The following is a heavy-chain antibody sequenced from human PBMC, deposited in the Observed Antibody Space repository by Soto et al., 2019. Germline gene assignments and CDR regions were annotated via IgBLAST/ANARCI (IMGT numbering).Heavy chain of an antibody. Sequence: ASPTLSLTCTVSAASVSPGSSSWSWIRQPPGKGLQWVGYISYSGSTSYNPSLKGRVTISVDTSKNQFSLKLSSVTAADTAVYYCARDPLIILPPAASLDPDYYFYGMDVWGQGTTVT. CDR1: AASVSPGSSS. V-gene: IGHV4-61*01. CDR3: ARDPLIILPPAASLDPDYYFYGMDV. D-gene: IGHD2-2*01. CDR2: ISYSGST. J-gene: IGHJ6*02.